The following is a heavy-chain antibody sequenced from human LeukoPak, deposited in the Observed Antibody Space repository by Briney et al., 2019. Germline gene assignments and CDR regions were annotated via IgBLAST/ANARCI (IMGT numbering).Heavy chain of an antibody. J-gene: IGHJ4*02. CDR1: GGSISSYY. Sequence: TSETLSLTCTVSGGSISSYYWSWIRQPPGKGLKWIGYIYYSGSTNYNPSLKSRVTISVDTSKNQFSLKLSSVTAADTAVYYCARDRGDYDYWGQGTLVTVSS. D-gene: IGHD4-17*01. V-gene: IGHV4-59*01. CDR3: ARDRGDYDY. CDR2: IYYSGST.